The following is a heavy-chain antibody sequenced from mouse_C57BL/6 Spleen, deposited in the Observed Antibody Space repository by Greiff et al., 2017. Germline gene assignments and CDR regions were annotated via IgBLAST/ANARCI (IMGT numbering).Heavy chain of an antibody. D-gene: IGHD1-1*01. CDR3: ARNDYGSTGDYAMDY. CDR2: IHPNSGST. Sequence: VQLQQPGAELVKPGASVKLSCKASGYTFTSYWMHWVKQRPGQGLEWIGMIHPNSGSTNYNEKFKSKATLTVDKSSSTAYMQLSSLTSEDSAVYYCARNDYGSTGDYAMDYWGQGTSVTVSS. J-gene: IGHJ4*01. CDR1: GYTFTSYW. V-gene: IGHV1-64*01.